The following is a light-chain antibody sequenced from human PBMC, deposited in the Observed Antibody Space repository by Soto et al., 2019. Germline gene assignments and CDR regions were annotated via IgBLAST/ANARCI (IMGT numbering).Light chain of an antibody. Sequence: QSVLTQPPSVSGAPGQRVTISCTGSRSYIGAGYDVHWYQQLPGAAPKLLFYGNTNRPSGVPDRFSGSKSGTSASLAITGLQAEDEADYYCQSYDSSLSGYVFGTGTKLTVL. V-gene: IGLV1-40*01. CDR3: QSYDSSLSGYV. CDR1: RSYIGAGYD. CDR2: GNT. J-gene: IGLJ1*01.